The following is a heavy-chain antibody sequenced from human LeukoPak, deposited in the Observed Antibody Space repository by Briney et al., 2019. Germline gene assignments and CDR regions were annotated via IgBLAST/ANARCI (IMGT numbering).Heavy chain of an antibody. V-gene: IGHV4-30-4*01. Sequence: PSETLSLTCTVSGGSISSGDYYWSWIRQPPGKGLEWIGYIYYSGSTYYNSSLKSRVTISVDTSKNQFSLKLSSVTAADTAVYYCARRLGRDSGSSWYSGAFDIWGQGTMVTVSS. CDR2: IYYSGST. D-gene: IGHD6-13*01. J-gene: IGHJ3*02. CDR1: GGSISSGDYY. CDR3: ARRLGRDSGSSWYSGAFDI.